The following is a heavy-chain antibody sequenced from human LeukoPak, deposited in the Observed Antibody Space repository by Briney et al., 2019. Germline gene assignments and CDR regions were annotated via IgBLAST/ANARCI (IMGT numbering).Heavy chain of an antibody. D-gene: IGHD3-22*01. CDR2: VHYTGRT. J-gene: IGHJ4*02. V-gene: IGHV4-59*01. CDR3: ARGYFDAIGYSNPFDW. CDR1: GASISSSY. Sequence: PSETLSLTCTVSGASISSSYWSWIRQSPGKGLEWIGYVHYTGRTNYNPSLKSRATISVDTSKSQFSLKLSPVTAADTAMYYCARGYFDAIGYSNPFDWWGQGALVTVSS.